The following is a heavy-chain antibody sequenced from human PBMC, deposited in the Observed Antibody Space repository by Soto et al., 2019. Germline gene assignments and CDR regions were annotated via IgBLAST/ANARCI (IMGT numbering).Heavy chain of an antibody. CDR1: RGTFSSYA. J-gene: IGHJ6*02. CDR3: ARENRLREYCSGGSCAYYYYGMDV. V-gene: IGHV1-69*13. D-gene: IGHD2-15*01. Sequence: AASVKVSCKASRGTFSSYAISWVRQAPGQGLEWMGGIIPIFGTANYAQKFQGRVTITADESMSTAYMELSSLRSEDTAVYYCARENRLREYCSGGSCAYYYYGMDVWGQGTTVTVSS. CDR2: IIPIFGTA.